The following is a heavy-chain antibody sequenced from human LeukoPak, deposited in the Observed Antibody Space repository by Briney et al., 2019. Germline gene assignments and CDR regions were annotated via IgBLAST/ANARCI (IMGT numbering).Heavy chain of an antibody. V-gene: IGHV3-53*01. D-gene: IGHD4-23*01. CDR3: ARRGDGGRSFDY. CDR1: GFTVSTTY. Sequence: PGGSLGLSCAASGFTVSTTYMSWVRQAPGKGLEWVSLIYVDGRTYYADSVKGRFTISRDNSKNTLYLQVNSLRAEDTAVYYCARRGDGGRSFDYWGQGTLVTVSS. CDR2: IYVDGRT. J-gene: IGHJ4*02.